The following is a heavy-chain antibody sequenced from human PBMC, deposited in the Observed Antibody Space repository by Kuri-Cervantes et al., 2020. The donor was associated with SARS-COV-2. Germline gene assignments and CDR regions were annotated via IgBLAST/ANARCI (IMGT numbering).Heavy chain of an antibody. D-gene: IGHD2-15*01. V-gene: IGHV4-59*12. CDR1: GFTFSSYS. J-gene: IGHJ4*02. CDR3: ARSVCSGGSCRLKGGPYYFDY. CDR2: IYYGGST. Sequence: GSLRLSCAASGFTFSSYSMNWVRQAPGKGLEWIGYIYYGGSTYYNPSLKSRVTISVDTSKNQFSLKLSSVTAADTAVYYCARSVCSGGSCRLKGGPYYFDYWGQGTLVTVSS.